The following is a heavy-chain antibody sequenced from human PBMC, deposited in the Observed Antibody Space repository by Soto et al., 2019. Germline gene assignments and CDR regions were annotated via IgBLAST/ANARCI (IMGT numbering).Heavy chain of an antibody. V-gene: IGHV3-48*02. CDR2: ISSSSSSI. J-gene: IGHJ6*02. CDR3: ARRYSSTSRTMDV. Sequence: GGSLRLSCEASGFTFSNYYMTWVRQAPGKGLEWVSYISSSSSSIDYADSVQGRFSISRDNAKSSLYLQMNSLRDEDTAVYYCARRYSSTSRTMDVWGQGTKVTVS. D-gene: IGHD6-13*01. CDR1: GFTFSNYY.